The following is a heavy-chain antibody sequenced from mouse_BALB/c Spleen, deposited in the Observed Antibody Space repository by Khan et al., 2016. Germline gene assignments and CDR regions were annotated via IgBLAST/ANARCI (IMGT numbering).Heavy chain of an antibody. Sequence: VQLKESGPGLVKPSQSLSLTCTVTGYSITSDYACNWIRQFPGNKLEWMGYIIYSGSTRYYPSLKSRISVTRDTSKNQFFLQLNSVTTEDTATDYCARSPTAYYAMDYWGQGTSVTVSS. D-gene: IGHD1-2*01. V-gene: IGHV3-2*02. CDR1: GYSITSDYA. CDR3: ARSPTAYYAMDY. J-gene: IGHJ4*01. CDR2: IIYSGST.